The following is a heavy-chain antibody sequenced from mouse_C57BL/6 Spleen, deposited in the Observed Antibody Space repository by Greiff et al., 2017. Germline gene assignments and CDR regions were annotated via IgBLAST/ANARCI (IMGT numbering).Heavy chain of an antibody. J-gene: IGHJ2*01. CDR1: GFTFSSYA. V-gene: IGHV5-4*01. CDR3: ARDQRLFDY. CDR2: ISDGGSYT. Sequence: EVKLVESGGGLVKPGGSLKLSCAASGFTFSSYAMSWVRQTPEKRLEWVATISDGGSYTYYPDNVKGRFTISRDNAKNNLYLQMSHLKSEDTAMYYCARDQRLFDYWGQGTTLTVSS.